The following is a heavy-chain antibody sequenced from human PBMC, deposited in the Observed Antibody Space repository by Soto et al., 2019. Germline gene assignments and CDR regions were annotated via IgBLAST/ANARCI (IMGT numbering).Heavy chain of an antibody. J-gene: IGHJ1*01. V-gene: IGHV3-30-3*01. CDR2: ISYDGSNK. CDR1: GFTFSSYA. CDR3: ARGGRRYHYDSSGYGYFQH. Sequence: QVQLVGSGGGVVQPGRSLRLSCAASGFTFSSYAMHWVRQAPGKGLEWVAVISYDGSNKYYADSVKGRFTISRDNSKNTLYLQMNSLRDEDTAVYYCARGGRRYHYDSSGYGYFQHWGRGTLVTVSS. D-gene: IGHD3-22*01.